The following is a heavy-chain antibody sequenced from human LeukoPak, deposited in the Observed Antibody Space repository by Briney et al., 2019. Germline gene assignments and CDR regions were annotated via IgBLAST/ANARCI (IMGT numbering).Heavy chain of an antibody. J-gene: IGHJ4*02. CDR2: ISYDGSNK. D-gene: IGHD1-26*01. CDR3: AKVGPWELLVD. CDR1: GFTFSSYW. V-gene: IGHV3-30*18. Sequence: TGGSLRLSCAASGFTFSSYWMSWVRQAPGKGLEWVAVISYDGSNKYYADSVKGRFTISRDNSKNTLYLQMNSLRAEDTAVYYCAKVGPWELLVDWGQGTLVTVSS.